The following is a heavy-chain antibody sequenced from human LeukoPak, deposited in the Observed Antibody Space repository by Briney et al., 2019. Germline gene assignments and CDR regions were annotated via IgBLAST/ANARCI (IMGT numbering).Heavy chain of an antibody. V-gene: IGHV3-23*01. CDR2: ISGSGGST. D-gene: IGHD3-3*01. Sequence: GGSLRLSCAASGFTFSSYAMSWVRQAPGKGLEWVSAISGSGGSTYYADSVKGRFTISRDNSKNTLYLRMNSLIAEDTAVYYCAKFDSDFWSGYPPHFQHWGQGTLVTVSS. CDR3: AKFDSDFWSGYPPHFQH. J-gene: IGHJ1*01. CDR1: GFTFSSYA.